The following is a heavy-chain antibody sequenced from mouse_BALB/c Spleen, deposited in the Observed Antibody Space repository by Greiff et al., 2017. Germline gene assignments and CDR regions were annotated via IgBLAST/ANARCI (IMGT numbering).Heavy chain of an antibody. CDR2: IWAGGST. J-gene: IGHJ4*01. CDR3: ARDDRYPYAMDY. V-gene: IGHV2-9*02. Sequence: VKLQESGPGLVAPSQSLSITCTVSGFSLTSYGVHWVRQPPGKGLEWLGVIWAGGSTNYNSALMSRLSISKDNSKSQVFLKMNSLQTDDTAMYYCARDDRYPYAMDYWGQGTSVTVSS. CDR1: GFSLTSYG. D-gene: IGHD1-1*01.